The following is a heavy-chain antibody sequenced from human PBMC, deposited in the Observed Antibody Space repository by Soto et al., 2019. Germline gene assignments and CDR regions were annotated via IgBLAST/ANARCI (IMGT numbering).Heavy chain of an antibody. CDR1: GFSFSSYW. CDR3: ARDLGYCTNGVCSS. V-gene: IGHV3-74*01. Sequence: EVQLVESGGGLVQPGGSLRLSCAASGFSFSSYWMNWVRQVPGKGLASVSRINSDGSITVYADSVKGRFTISRDNAKNTLYLQMNSLRAEDTAVYYCARDLGYCTNGVCSSWGQGTLVTVSS. CDR2: INSDGSIT. J-gene: IGHJ4*02. D-gene: IGHD2-8*01.